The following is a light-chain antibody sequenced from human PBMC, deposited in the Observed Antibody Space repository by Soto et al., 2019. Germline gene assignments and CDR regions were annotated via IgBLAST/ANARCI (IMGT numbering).Light chain of an antibody. V-gene: IGLV2-14*01. CDR3: SSYTSSSTSFV. CDR1: SSDVGGYNY. CDR2: EVD. Sequence: QSVLTQPASVSGSPGQSITISCTGTSSDVGGYNYVSWYLHHPGQAPKLMIYEVDTRPSGVSDRFSGSKSGNTASLTISGLRAEDEADYYCSSYTSSSTSFVFGSGTKVTVL. J-gene: IGLJ1*01.